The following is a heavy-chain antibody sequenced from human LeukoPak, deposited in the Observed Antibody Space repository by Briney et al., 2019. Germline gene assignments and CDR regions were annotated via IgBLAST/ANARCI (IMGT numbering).Heavy chain of an antibody. J-gene: IGHJ4*02. CDR2: IYYSGST. Sequence: SETLSLTCTVSGGSISSSSYYWGWIRQPPGKGLEWIGSIYYSGSTYYNPSLKSRVTISVDTSKNQFSLKLSSVTAADTAVYYCARGYRCFDYWGQGTLVTVSS. V-gene: IGHV4-39*01. D-gene: IGHD6-13*01. CDR3: ARGYRCFDY. CDR1: GGSISSSSYY.